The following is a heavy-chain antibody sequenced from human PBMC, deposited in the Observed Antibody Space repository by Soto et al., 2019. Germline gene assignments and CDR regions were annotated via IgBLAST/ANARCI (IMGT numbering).Heavy chain of an antibody. D-gene: IGHD3-16*02. V-gene: IGHV4-34*01. CDR1: GGSFSGYY. CDR3: ARGYIWGSYRQNPRLGYYFDY. Sequence: SETLSLTCAVYGGSFSGYYWSWIRQPPGKGLEWIGEINHSGSTNYNPSLKSRVTISVDTSKNQFSLKLSSVTAADTAVYYCARGYIWGSYRQNPRLGYYFDYWGQGTLVTVSS. J-gene: IGHJ4*02. CDR2: INHSGST.